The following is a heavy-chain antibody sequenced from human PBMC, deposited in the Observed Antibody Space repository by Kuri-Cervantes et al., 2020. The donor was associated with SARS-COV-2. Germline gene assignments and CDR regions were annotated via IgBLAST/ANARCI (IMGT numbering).Heavy chain of an antibody. D-gene: IGHD4-23*01. CDR1: GFTFSSYA. J-gene: IGHJ4*02. CDR3: AKNRRTVAAPFDY. V-gene: IGHV3-23*01. Sequence: GESLKISCAASGFTFSSYAMGWVRQAPGKGLEWVSSISSRGDSTYYADSVRGRFTISRDNSKNTLYLQMNSLRADDTAVYYCAKNRRTVAAPFDYWGQGTRGTVSS. CDR2: ISSRGDST.